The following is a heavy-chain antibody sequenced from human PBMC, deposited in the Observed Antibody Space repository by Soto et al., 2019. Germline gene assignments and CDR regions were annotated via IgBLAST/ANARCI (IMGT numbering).Heavy chain of an antibody. Sequence: QLQLQESGPGLVKPSETLSLTCTVSGGSISSSSYYWGWIRQPPGKGLEWIGSIYYSGSTAYNPSLKSRVTISVDTSKNQFSLKLSSVTAADTAVYYCARHRVGATTGYFDYWGQGTLVTVSS. CDR2: IYYSGST. CDR3: ARHRVGATTGYFDY. J-gene: IGHJ4*02. CDR1: GGSISSSSYY. D-gene: IGHD1-26*01. V-gene: IGHV4-39*01.